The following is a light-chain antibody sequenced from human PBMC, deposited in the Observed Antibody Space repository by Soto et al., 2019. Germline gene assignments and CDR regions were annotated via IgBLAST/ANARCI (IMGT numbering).Light chain of an antibody. CDR3: QQYNTWWT. V-gene: IGKV3-15*01. CDR1: QSVSNN. Sequence: EIVMTQSPATLSVSPGERATLSCRASQSVSNNLAWYQKKPGQAPSLLIYGASTRATGIPARFSGSGSGTEFTLTISSLQSEDFAFYYCQQYNTWWTFGQGTRVDIK. J-gene: IGKJ1*01. CDR2: GAS.